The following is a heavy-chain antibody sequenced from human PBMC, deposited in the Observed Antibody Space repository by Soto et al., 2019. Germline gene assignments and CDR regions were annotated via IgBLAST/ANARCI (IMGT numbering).Heavy chain of an antibody. Sequence: QVQLVQSGAEVKKPGSSVKVSCKASGGTFSSYTISWVRQAPGQGLEWMGRIIPILGIANYAQKFQGRVTITADKSTRTDDMELCSLRPDDTGVYYCARKSHIVATIASGVDVWGQGTTVTVPS. CDR3: ARKSHIVATIASGVDV. D-gene: IGHD5-12*01. CDR2: IIPILGIA. J-gene: IGHJ6*02. CDR1: GGTFSSYT. V-gene: IGHV1-69*02.